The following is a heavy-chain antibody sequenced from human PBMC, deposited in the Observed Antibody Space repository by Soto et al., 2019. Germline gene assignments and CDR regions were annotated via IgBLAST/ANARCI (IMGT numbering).Heavy chain of an antibody. CDR2: IYHSGST. CDR1: GGSISSSNW. CDR3: AIKAGYYFDY. J-gene: IGHJ4*02. V-gene: IGHV4-4*02. Sequence: QVQLQESGPGLVKPSGTLSLTCAVSGGSISSSNWWSWVRQPPGKGLEWIGEIYHSGSTNYNPSPMRRVTIAVDKSKHQFSLELSSVTAADTAVYYCAIKAGYYFDYWGQGTLVTVSS. D-gene: IGHD3-10*01.